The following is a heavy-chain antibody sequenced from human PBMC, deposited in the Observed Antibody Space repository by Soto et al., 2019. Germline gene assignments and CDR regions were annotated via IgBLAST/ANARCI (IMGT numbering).Heavy chain of an antibody. CDR1: GGSISRGGYS. Sequence: PSETLSLTCAVSGGSISRGGYSWSWIRQPPGKGLEWIGYIYPSGSTYYNPSLKTRVTVSVDRSKNQFSLKLSSVTAADTAVYYCARALVTHNWFDPWGKGTLVTVSS. J-gene: IGHJ5*02. D-gene: IGHD2-21*02. CDR3: ARALVTHNWFDP. V-gene: IGHV4-30-2*01. CDR2: IYPSGST.